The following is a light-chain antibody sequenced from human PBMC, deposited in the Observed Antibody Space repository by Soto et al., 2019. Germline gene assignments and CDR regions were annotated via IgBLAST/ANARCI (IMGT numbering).Light chain of an antibody. CDR3: QQYGNSPQT. CDR2: GAS. J-gene: IGKJ1*01. V-gene: IGKV3-20*01. CDR1: QSVRSN. Sequence: EIVMTQSPATLSVSPGERATLSCRASQSVRSNLAWYQQKPGQAPRLLIYGASSRATGIPNRFSGSGSGTDFTLTISRLEPEDFAVYYCQQYGNSPQTFGQGTKVDI.